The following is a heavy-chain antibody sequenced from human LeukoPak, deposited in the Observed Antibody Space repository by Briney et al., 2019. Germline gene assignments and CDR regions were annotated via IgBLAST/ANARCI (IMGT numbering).Heavy chain of an antibody. CDR2: IYQSETA. CDR1: GYSISSGYF. D-gene: IGHD4-23*01. CDR3: ARRRWRRAFDI. Sequence: SETLSLTCTVSGYSISSGYFWGWMRQPPGKGLEWIGSIYQSETAHYNPPLKSRVTISVDTSKNQFSLKLSSVTAADTAVYYCARRRWRRAFDIWGQGTMVTVSS. J-gene: IGHJ3*02. V-gene: IGHV4-38-2*02.